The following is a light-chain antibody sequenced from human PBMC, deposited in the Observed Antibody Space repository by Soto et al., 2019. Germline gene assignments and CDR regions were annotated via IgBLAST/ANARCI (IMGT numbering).Light chain of an antibody. CDR3: QQYGSSGT. V-gene: IGKV3-20*01. CDR2: GAS. Sequence: VLPQSPGTLSLSPGERATLSCRASQSVSSSYLAWYQQKPGQAPRLLIYGASTRATGIPDRFSGSGSGTDFTLTISRLEPEDFAVYYCQQYGSSGTFGQGTKVDIK. J-gene: IGKJ1*01. CDR1: QSVSSSY.